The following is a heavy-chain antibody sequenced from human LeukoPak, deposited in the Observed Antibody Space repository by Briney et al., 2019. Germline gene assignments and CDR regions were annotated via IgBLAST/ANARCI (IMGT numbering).Heavy chain of an antibody. CDR1: GFTFSSYA. J-gene: IGHJ4*02. CDR2: ISGSGGST. CDR3: AKGGAYYYDSSGYYSDY. Sequence: GGSLRLSCAASGFTFSSYAMSWVRQAPGKGLEWVSAISGSGGSTYSADSVKGRFTISRDNSKNTLYLQMNSLRAEDTAVYYCAKGGAYYYDSSGYYSDYWGQGTLVTVSS. V-gene: IGHV3-23*01. D-gene: IGHD3-22*01.